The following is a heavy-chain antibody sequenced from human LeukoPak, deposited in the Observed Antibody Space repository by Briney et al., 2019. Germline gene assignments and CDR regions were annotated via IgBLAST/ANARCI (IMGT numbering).Heavy chain of an antibody. Sequence: GGSLRLSCATSGFTFSNAWMNWVRQAPGKGLEWVSVIYSGGSTFYADSVKGRFTISRDNSKNTLFLQMHSLRAEDTAVYYCARGAIFVGGVGAQDYWGQGTLVTVSS. CDR3: ARGAIFVGGVGAQDY. CDR2: IYSGGST. J-gene: IGHJ4*02. D-gene: IGHD1-26*01. CDR1: GFTFSNAW. V-gene: IGHV3-53*01.